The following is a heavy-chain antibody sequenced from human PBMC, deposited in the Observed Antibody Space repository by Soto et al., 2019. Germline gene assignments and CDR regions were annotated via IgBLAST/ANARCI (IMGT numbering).Heavy chain of an antibody. D-gene: IGHD2-15*01. CDR2: IYPGDSDT. CDR3: ARHKGYCSGVSCYGMDV. Sequence: GESMKISCKGAGYSFTIYCIVWVLQMPWKGLEWMGSIYPGDSDTRYSPSFQGRVTISADKSINTAYLQWDSLKASDTAMYFCARHKGYCSGVSCYGMDVWGQGATVTVSS. V-gene: IGHV5-51*01. CDR1: GYSFTIYC. J-gene: IGHJ6*02.